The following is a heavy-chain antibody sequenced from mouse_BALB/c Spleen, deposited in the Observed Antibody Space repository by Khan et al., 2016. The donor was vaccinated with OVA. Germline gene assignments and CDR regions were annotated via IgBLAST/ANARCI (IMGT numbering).Heavy chain of an antibody. CDR3: ARHGTTYWFAY. Sequence: VQLKQSGPELMKPGASVKISCKASGYSFSTYYIHWVTRSYGKTLEWIGYIDPFNGATTYNQKFKGKATLTVDKSSSTAYMHLLSLPSEDSAVYCGARHGTTYWFAYWGQGTLVTVSA. CDR1: GYSFSTYY. J-gene: IGHJ3*01. CDR2: IDPFNGAT. V-gene: IGHV1-31*01. D-gene: IGHD1-1*01.